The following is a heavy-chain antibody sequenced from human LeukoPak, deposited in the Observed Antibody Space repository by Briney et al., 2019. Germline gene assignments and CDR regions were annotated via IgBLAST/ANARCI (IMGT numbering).Heavy chain of an antibody. CDR2: IYTSGST. Sequence: SENLSLTCTVSGGSISGSYWNWVRQPAEKGLEWIGLIYTSGSTNYNPSLKSRVTMSVDTSKNQFSLKLSSVTAADTAVYYCARDALYCSSSSCYRYWYFDLWGRGTLVTVSS. CDR3: ARDALYCSSSSCYRYWYFDL. J-gene: IGHJ2*01. CDR1: GGSISGSY. V-gene: IGHV4-4*07. D-gene: IGHD2-2*01.